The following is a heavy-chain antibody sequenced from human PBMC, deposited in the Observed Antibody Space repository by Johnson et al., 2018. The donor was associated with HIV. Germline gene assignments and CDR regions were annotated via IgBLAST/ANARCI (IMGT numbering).Heavy chain of an antibody. D-gene: IGHD1-26*01. V-gene: IGHV3-30*02. J-gene: IGHJ3*02. Sequence: VQLVESGGGLVQPGQSLRLSCAGSGFRFGDYAVSWVRQAPGKGLEWVAFIRYDGSNKYYADSVKGRFTISRDNSKNTLYLQMNSLRAEDTAVYYCARDGIGRGIVGANDAFDIWGQGTMVTVSS. CDR2: IRYDGSNK. CDR1: GFRFGDYA. CDR3: ARDGIGRGIVGANDAFDI.